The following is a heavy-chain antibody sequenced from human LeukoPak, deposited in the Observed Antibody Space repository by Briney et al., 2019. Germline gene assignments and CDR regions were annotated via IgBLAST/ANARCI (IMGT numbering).Heavy chain of an antibody. Sequence: ASVKVSCKASGYTFTGYYMHWVRQAPGQGLEWMGWINPNSGGTNYAQKFQGRVTMTRDTSISTAYMELSRLRSDDTAVYYCARARLWSGYYTGREDDAFDIWGQGTMVTVSS. V-gene: IGHV1-2*02. J-gene: IGHJ3*02. D-gene: IGHD3-3*01. CDR1: GYTFTGYY. CDR3: ARARLWSGYYTGREDDAFDI. CDR2: INPNSGGT.